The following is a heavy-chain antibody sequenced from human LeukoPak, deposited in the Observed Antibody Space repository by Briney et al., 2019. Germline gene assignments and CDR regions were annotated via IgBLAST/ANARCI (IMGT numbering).Heavy chain of an antibody. CDR3: AKAYSSSLYGDAFHI. CDR2: ITGDASVT. V-gene: IGHV3-23*01. D-gene: IGHD6-13*01. CDR1: GFTFKFYA. Sequence: PGGSLRLSCAGSGFTFKFYAMTWVRQAPGKGLEWVSGITGDASVTYDADSVKGRFNISRGNSKNTLYLQLNSLRVEDTAVYYCAKAYSSSLYGDAFHIWSQGTKVTVSP. J-gene: IGHJ3*02.